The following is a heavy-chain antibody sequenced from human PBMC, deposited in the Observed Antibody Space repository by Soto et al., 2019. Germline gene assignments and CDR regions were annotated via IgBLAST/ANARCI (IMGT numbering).Heavy chain of an antibody. CDR1: GFTFDDYA. D-gene: IGHD1-26*01. V-gene: IGHV3-9*01. J-gene: IGHJ4*02. Sequence: VQLVESGGGLVQPGRSLRLYCAASGFTFDDYAMHWVRQAPGKGLEWVSGISWNSGSIGYADSVKGRFTISRDNAKNTLYLHMNSQRAEEKSLYDWEEGGQVHVEGGGYLCQGTLV. CDR3: EEGGQVHVEGGGY. CDR2: ISWNSGSI.